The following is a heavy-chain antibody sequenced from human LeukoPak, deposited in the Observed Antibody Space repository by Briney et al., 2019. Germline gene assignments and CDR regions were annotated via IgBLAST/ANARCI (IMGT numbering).Heavy chain of an antibody. D-gene: IGHD3-22*01. CDR3: AKDISFGDSSGYVDY. V-gene: IGHV3-9*01. J-gene: IGHJ4*02. CDR2: ISWNSGSI. Sequence: PGRSLRLSCAASGFTFDDYAMHWVRQAPGKGLEWVSGISWNSGSIGYADSVKGRFTISRDNAKNSLYLQMNSLRAEDTALYYCAKDISFGDSSGYVDYWGQGTLVTVSS. CDR1: GFTFDDYA.